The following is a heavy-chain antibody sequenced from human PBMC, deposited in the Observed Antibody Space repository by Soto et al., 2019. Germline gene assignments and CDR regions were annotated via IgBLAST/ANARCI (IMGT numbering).Heavy chain of an antibody. D-gene: IGHD3-22*01. Sequence: QMQLVQSWPEVKKPVTSVKVSCKVSGFTFSHSAMQWVRQARGRSLEWIGCIVVVSGNTNYAQKFEETVTISEDLSTNTAYMDLSSLRSEDTAEYYCAAEAYYKSNGTKGRIEWAQGTLVTVYS. CDR3: AAEAYYKSNGTKGRIE. CDR1: GFTFSHSA. CDR2: IVVVSGNT. J-gene: IGHJ4*02. V-gene: IGHV1-58*02.